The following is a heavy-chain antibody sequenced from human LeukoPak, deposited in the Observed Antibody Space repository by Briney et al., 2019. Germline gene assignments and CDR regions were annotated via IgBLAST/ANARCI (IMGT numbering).Heavy chain of an antibody. J-gene: IGHJ4*02. V-gene: IGHV4-39*02. Sequence: SETLSLTCTVSGRSISSSNYYWGWIRQPRGKGLEWIVTIDYSGSTYYNPSRESRLTISVDTSKNQFSLKLSSVTAADMALNYCARDRSGVTYFDYWGQGTLVTVSS. CDR1: GRSISSSNYY. CDR2: IDYSGST. CDR3: ARDRSGVTYFDY. D-gene: IGHD2-21*02.